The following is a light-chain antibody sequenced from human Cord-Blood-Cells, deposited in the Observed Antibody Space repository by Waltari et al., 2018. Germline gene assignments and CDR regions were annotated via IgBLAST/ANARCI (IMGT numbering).Light chain of an antibody. CDR2: EVS. V-gene: IGKV2-29*02. CDR1: QSLLHSDGKPY. J-gene: IGKJ1*01. CDR3: MQGIHLPWT. Sequence: DIVMTQTPLSLSVTPGQPASISCKSRQSLLHSDGKPYLSWYLQKPGQSPQLLIYEVSSRVSGVPDRFSGSGSGTDFTLKISRVEAEDVGVYYCMQGIHLPWTFGQGTKVEIK.